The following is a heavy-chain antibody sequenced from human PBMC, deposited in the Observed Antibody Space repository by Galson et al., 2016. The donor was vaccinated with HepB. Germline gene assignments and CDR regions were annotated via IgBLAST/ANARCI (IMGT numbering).Heavy chain of an antibody. V-gene: IGHV4-59*01. J-gene: IGHJ6*01. CDR3: ISYLHQGPIGLPPGTLLQEHL. CDR1: GGSIGSKS. D-gene: IGHD3-9*01. CDR2: IYYHGGT. Sequence: ETLSLTCTVSGGSIGSKSSRWIRQPPGKGLHWTGYIYYHGGTKSNPSPKTRVTTSVDTSKKQFSLKLKSVPAAAVCEVPTISYLHQGPIGLPPGTLLQEHLWG.